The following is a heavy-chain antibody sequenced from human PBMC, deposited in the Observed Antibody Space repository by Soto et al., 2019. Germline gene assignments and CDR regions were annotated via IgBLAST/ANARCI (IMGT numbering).Heavy chain of an antibody. Sequence: QVQLVQSAAEVKKPGSSVKVSCKASGDTFSRLAISWVRQAPGQGLEWMGGFIPIFGTTDYAQKFQGRVTITADKSTNTVYMELSSLRSEDTALYYCARCEVVGLTTTYYNYGTDVWGQGTTVTVAS. J-gene: IGHJ6*02. V-gene: IGHV1-69*06. CDR2: FIPIFGTT. CDR3: ARCEVVGLTTTYYNYGTDV. CDR1: GDTFSRLA. D-gene: IGHD1-26*01.